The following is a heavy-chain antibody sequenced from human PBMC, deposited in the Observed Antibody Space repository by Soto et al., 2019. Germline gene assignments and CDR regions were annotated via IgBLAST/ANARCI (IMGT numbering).Heavy chain of an antibody. Sequence: EVQLLESGGGLVQPGGSLRLSCAASGFTFSSYAMSWVSLAPGKGLEWFSSIGGSGGTYYADSVKGRFTISRDNSKNLLYLHLNSLRAEDPAMYYCAKGQGWSYYCDSWGQGTLVTVSS. J-gene: IGHJ4*02. CDR2: IGGSGGT. V-gene: IGHV3-23*01. D-gene: IGHD2-15*01. CDR1: GFTFSSYA. CDR3: AKGQGWSYYCDS.